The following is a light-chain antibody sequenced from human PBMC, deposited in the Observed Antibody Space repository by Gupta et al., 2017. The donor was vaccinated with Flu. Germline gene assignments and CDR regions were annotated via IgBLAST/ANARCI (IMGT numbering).Light chain of an antibody. CDR2: EVT. CDR3: ASYPTTAPWV. CDR1: SSDFGGYNY. Sequence: QSALTQPASVSGSPGQSITISCTGTSSDFGGYNYVSWYQQHPGKAPELMIYEVTDRPSGVSNRFSGSKSGNTASLTISGLQAEDEADYFCASYPTTAPWVFGGGTKLTVL. J-gene: IGLJ3*02. V-gene: IGLV2-14*01.